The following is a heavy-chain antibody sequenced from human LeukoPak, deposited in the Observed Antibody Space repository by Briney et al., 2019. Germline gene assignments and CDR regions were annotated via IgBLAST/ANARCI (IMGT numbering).Heavy chain of an antibody. Sequence: ASVKVSCKASGYTFSVYGITWVRQATGQGLEWMGWMNPNSGNTGYAQKFQGRVTITRNTSISTAYMELSSLRSEDTAVYYCARGLLGYYGSGSLSHYYFDYWGQGTLVTVSS. CDR3: ARGLLGYYGSGSLSHYYFDY. CDR2: MNPNSGNT. V-gene: IGHV1-8*01. D-gene: IGHD3-10*01. CDR1: GYTFSVYG. J-gene: IGHJ4*02.